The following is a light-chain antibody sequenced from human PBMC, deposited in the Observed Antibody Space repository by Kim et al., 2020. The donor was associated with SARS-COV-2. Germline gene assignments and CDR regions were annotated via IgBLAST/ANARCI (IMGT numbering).Light chain of an antibody. V-gene: IGLV3-1*01. CDR1: KLGDKY. Sequence: SYELTQPPSVSVSPGQTASISCSGDKLGDKYACWYQQKPGQSPVLVIYQDSQRPSGIPERFSGSNSGNTATPTISGTQAMDEADYYCQSWDSSTVVFGGG. CDR3: QSWDSSTVV. CDR2: QDS. J-gene: IGLJ2*01.